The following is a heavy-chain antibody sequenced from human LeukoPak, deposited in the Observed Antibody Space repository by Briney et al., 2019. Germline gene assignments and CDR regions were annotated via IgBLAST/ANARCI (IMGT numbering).Heavy chain of an antibody. J-gene: IGHJ4*02. D-gene: IGHD2-2*01. CDR3: AKDRLVVVPAALTAAGALSE. Sequence: GGSLRLSCAASGFTFGNHGMIWVRQAPEKGLEWVAVISATGFTTYYADSVKGRFTISRDNSKNTLYLQMNSLRAEDTAVYYCAKDRLVVVPAALTAAGALSEWGQGTLVTVSS. CDR1: GFTFGNHG. V-gene: IGHV3-23*01. CDR2: ISATGFTT.